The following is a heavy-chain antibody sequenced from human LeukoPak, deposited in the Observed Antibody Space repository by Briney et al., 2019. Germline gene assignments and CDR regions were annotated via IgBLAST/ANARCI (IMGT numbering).Heavy chain of an antibody. CDR3: ARDAVRGEYSSSYPDP. CDR2: ISYDGSNK. J-gene: IGHJ5*02. Sequence: GRSLRLSCAASGFTFSSYAMHWVRRAPGKGLEWVAVISYDGSNKYYADSVKGRFTISRDNSKNTLYLQMNSLRAEDTAVYYCARDAVRGEYSSSYPDPWGQGTLVTVSS. V-gene: IGHV3-30-3*01. D-gene: IGHD6-13*01. CDR1: GFTFSSYA.